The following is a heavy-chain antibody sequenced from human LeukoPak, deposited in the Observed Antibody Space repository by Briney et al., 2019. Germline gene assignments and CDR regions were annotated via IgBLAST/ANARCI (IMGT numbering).Heavy chain of an antibody. CDR2: IYYSGST. CDR3: ARVSGEQWLENDY. V-gene: IGHV4-39*01. D-gene: IGHD6-19*01. Sequence: PSETLSLTCTVSGGSIRSSSYYWGWIRQPPGKGLEWIGSIYYSGSTYYNPSLKSRVTISVDTSKNQFSLKLSSVTAADTAVYYCARVSGEQWLENDYWGQGTLVTVSS. CDR1: GGSIRSSSYY. J-gene: IGHJ4*02.